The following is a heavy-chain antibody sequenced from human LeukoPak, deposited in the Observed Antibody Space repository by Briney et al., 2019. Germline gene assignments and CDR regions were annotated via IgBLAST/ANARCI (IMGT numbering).Heavy chain of an antibody. V-gene: IGHV4-34*01. D-gene: IGHD1-26*01. J-gene: IGHJ6*03. Sequence: PSETLSLTCAVYGGSFSGYYWSWIRQPPGKGLEWIGEINHSGSTNYNPSLKSRVTISVDTSKNQFSLKLSSVTAADTAVYYCARHYVWATTLYYYYYMDVWGKGTTVTVSS. CDR1: GGSFSGYY. CDR3: ARHYVWATTLYYYYYMDV. CDR2: INHSGST.